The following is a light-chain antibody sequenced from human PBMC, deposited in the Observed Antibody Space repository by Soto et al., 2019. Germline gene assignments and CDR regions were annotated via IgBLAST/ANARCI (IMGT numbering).Light chain of an antibody. CDR2: DVS. CDR1: SSDVGSYNY. Sequence: QSALTQPASVSGSPGQSIAISCTGTSSDVGSYNYVSWYQQHPGKAPKLMIYDVSNRPSGVSDRFSGSKSGNTASLTISGLRAEDEADYYCSSYTSTSTYVFGTGTKSPS. V-gene: IGLV2-14*01. CDR3: SSYTSTSTYV. J-gene: IGLJ1*01.